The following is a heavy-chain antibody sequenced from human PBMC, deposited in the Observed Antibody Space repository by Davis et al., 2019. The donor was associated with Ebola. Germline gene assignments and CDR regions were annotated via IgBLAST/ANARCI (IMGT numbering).Heavy chain of an antibody. V-gene: IGHV4-31*03. CDR1: GGSISRGGSY. D-gene: IGHD3-22*01. J-gene: IGHJ6*03. Sequence: PSETLSLTCTVSGGSISRGGSYWTWIRQHPGKGLEWIGYIYYSGSTYYNPSLRSRVAMSLDTSKNQFSLNLYSVTAADTAVYYCARDLRYDSSGYDYYFYMDVWGKGTTVTVSS. CDR2: IYYSGST. CDR3: ARDLRYDSSGYDYYFYMDV.